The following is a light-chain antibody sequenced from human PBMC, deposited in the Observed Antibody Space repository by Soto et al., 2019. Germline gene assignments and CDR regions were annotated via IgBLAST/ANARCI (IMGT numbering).Light chain of an antibody. V-gene: IGLV2-8*01. CDR2: EVS. CDR1: SSDVGGYNY. CDR3: SPFAGSNTYG. Sequence: QSVLTQPPSASGSPGQSVTIACTGTSSDVGGYNYVSWYQQHPGKAPKLMIYEVSKRPSGVPDRFSGSKSGNTASLTVSGLQADDEADYCGSPFAGSNTYGFGTGTKFTVL. J-gene: IGLJ1*01.